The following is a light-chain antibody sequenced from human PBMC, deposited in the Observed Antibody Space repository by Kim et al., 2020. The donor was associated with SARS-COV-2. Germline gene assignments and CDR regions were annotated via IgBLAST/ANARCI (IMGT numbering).Light chain of an antibody. J-gene: IGKJ2*01. CDR2: GAS. Sequence: SLSPGERAYLSFRARLTVSIRYLAWSRQMPGQAPRLLIYGASSGATGIPDRLSSSASGTDFALTIRRLQPEDYSMYFCQKYGSLYSFGQGTKLEI. V-gene: IGKV3-20*01. CDR1: LTVSIRY. CDR3: QKYGSLYS.